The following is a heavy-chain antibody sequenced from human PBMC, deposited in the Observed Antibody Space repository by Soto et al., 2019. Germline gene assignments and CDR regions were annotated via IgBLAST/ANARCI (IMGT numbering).Heavy chain of an antibody. CDR2: ISYDGSNK. Sequence: GGSLRLSCAAPGFTFSSYGMHWVRQAPGKGLEWVAVISYDGSNKYYADSVKGRFTISRDNSKNTLYLQMNSLRAEDTAVYYCAKGRGHYDILTGTDYWGQGTLVTVSS. J-gene: IGHJ4*02. D-gene: IGHD3-9*01. CDR3: AKGRGHYDILTGTDY. V-gene: IGHV3-30*18. CDR1: GFTFSSYG.